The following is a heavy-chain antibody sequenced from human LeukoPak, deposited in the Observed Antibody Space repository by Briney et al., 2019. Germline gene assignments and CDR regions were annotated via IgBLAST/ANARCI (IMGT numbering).Heavy chain of an antibody. CDR3: ARGEPGTYYDYVWGSYRYDGYFQH. D-gene: IGHD3-16*02. CDR2: INPNSGVT. CDR1: GYTFTGYY. J-gene: IGHJ1*01. V-gene: IGHV1-2*02. Sequence: ASVKVSCKASGYTFTGYYIHWVRQAPGQGLEWMGWINPNSGVTNYAQKFQGRVTMTRDTSISTAYMELSRLRSDDTAVYYCARGEPGTYYDYVWGSYRYDGYFQHWGQGTLVTVSS.